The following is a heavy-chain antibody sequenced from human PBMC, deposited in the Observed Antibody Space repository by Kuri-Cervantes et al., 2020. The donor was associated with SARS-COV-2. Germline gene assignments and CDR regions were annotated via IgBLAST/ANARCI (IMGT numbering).Heavy chain of an antibody. CDR2: IKSKTDGGTT. J-gene: IGHJ6*03. CDR1: GFLFSASA. V-gene: IGHV3-15*01. CDR3: TTEELHYYYYYMDV. D-gene: IGHD1-7*01. Sequence: GESLKISCEVSGFLFSASAIHWVRQGSGKGLEWVGRIKSKTDGGTTDYAAPVKGRFTISRDDSKNTLYLQMNSLKTEDTAVYYCTTEELHYYYYYMDVWGKGTTVTVSS.